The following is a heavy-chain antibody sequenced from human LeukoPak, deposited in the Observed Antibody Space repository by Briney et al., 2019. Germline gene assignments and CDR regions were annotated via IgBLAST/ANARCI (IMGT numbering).Heavy chain of an antibody. CDR3: ARHSRGFGTYNWSDP. J-gene: IGHJ5*02. D-gene: IGHD3-10*01. CDR2: IDPSDSYT. CDR1: GYSFTSYW. V-gene: IGHV5-10-1*01. Sequence: GESLKISCKGSGYSFTSYWISWVRQMPGKGLEWMGRIDPSDSYTNYSPSFQGHVTISADKSISTAYLQWSSLKASDTAMYYCARHSRGFGTYNWSDPWGQGTLVTVSS.